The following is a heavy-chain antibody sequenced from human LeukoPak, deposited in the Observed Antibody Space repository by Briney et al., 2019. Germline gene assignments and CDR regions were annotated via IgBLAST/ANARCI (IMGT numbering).Heavy chain of an antibody. CDR1: GFTFSSYA. CDR3: AKDWVLKLLPDAFDI. J-gene: IGHJ3*02. V-gene: IGHV3-23*01. Sequence: GGSLTLFCAASGFTFSSYAMSWVRQAPGKGLEWVSAISGSGGSTYYADSVKGRFTISRDNSKNTLYLQMNSLRAEDTAVYYCAKDWVLKLLPDAFDIWGQGTMVTVSS. CDR2: ISGSGGST. D-gene: IGHD2-15*01.